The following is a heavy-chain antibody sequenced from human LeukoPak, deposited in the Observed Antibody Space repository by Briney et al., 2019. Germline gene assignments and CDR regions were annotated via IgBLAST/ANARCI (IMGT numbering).Heavy chain of an antibody. D-gene: IGHD5-12*01. J-gene: IGHJ4*02. CDR3: AKDREGLSSGYDLEYFDY. Sequence: GGSLRLSCAASGFTFSSYAMHWVRQAPGKGLEWVSVIWYDGSFKYYADSVKGRFTISRDDSKNTLFLQMNSLRAEDTAVYYCAKDREGLSSGYDLEYFDYWGQGTLVTVSS. CDR2: IWYDGSFK. V-gene: IGHV3-33*06. CDR1: GFTFSSYA.